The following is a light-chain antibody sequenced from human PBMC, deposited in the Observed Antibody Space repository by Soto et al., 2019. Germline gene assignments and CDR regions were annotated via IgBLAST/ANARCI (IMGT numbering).Light chain of an antibody. CDR2: DVS. J-gene: IGLJ1*01. CDR3: SSYTSSSTLYV. CDR1: SSDVGGYNY. V-gene: IGLV2-14*01. Sequence: SVLTPPASVSWSPGQSITISCTGTSSDVGGYNYVSWYQQHPGKAPKLMIYDVSNRPSGVSNRFSGSKSGNTASLTISGLQAEDEADYYCSSYTSSSTLYVFGTGTKVTVL.